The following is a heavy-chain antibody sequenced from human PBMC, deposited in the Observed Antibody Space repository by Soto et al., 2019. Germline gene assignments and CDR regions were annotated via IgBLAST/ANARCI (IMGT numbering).Heavy chain of an antibody. V-gene: IGHV3-48*01. J-gene: IGHJ6*02. CDR3: ARFYYDSSGYLPSPYYYYYGMDV. CDR1: GFTFSINS. Sequence: GGSLRLSCAASGFTFSINSMNWVRQAPGKGLEWVSYISGGSTSIYYADSVKGRFTISRDNAKNSLYLQMNSLRAEDTAVYYCARFYYDSSGYLPSPYYYYYGMDVWGQGTTVTVSS. D-gene: IGHD3-22*01. CDR2: ISGGSTSI.